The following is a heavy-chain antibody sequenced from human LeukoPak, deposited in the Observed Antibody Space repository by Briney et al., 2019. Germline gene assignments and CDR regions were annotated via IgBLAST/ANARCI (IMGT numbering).Heavy chain of an antibody. CDR3: ARGAYGSGSYGDNWFDP. J-gene: IGHJ5*02. CDR1: GFTFSSYS. V-gene: IGHV3-21*01. CDR2: ISSSSSYI. Sequence: GGSLRLSCAASGFTFSSYSMNWVRQAPGKGLEWVSSISSSSSYIYYADSVKGRFTISRDNAKNSLYLQMNSLRAEDTAVYYCARGAYGSGSYGDNWFDPWGQGTLVSVSS. D-gene: IGHD3-10*01.